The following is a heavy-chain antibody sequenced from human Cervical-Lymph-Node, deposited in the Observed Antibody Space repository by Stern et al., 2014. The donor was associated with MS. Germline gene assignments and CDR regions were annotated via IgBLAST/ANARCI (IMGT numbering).Heavy chain of an antibody. Sequence: ESGPTLVKPTQTLTLTCSFSGFSLTTRGVGVGWIRQPPGKALEWLVLIYWDDDKRFSPSLKNRISVTTDTSKNQVALSLTNADPVDTATYYCAHTRWANGSGFSSFDYWGRGSLVAVSS. D-gene: IGHD3-22*01. J-gene: IGHJ4*02. CDR1: GFSLTTRGVG. CDR2: IYWDDDK. CDR3: AHTRWANGSGFSSFDY. V-gene: IGHV2-5*02.